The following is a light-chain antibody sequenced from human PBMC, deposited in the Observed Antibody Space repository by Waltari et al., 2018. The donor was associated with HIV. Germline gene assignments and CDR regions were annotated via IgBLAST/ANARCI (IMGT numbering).Light chain of an antibody. Sequence: SALSQPASVTGSPGQSITISFSGTSYDIGKYNYVSWYQQHPGEAPKLLISDVSSRPSGVSTRFSGSKSGNTASLTISGLQADDEAHYFCSSYTGDNTVIFAGGTKVTV. CDR1: SYDIGKYNY. CDR2: DVS. V-gene: IGLV2-14*03. CDR3: SSYTGDNTVI. J-gene: IGLJ2*01.